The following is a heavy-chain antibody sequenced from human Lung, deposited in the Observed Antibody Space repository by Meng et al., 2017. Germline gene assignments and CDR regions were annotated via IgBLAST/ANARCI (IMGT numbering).Heavy chain of an antibody. Sequence: QVQRQQWGAGRLKPSETLSLTCVFSGGSFSDYYWSWIRQPPGKGLEWIGEINHRGSTNYNPSLESRATISVDTSQNNLSLKLSSVTAADSAVYYCARGPTTMAHDFDYWGQGTLVTVSS. CDR3: ARGPTTMAHDFDY. V-gene: IGHV4-34*01. CDR2: INHRGST. CDR1: GGSFSDYY. D-gene: IGHD4-11*01. J-gene: IGHJ4*02.